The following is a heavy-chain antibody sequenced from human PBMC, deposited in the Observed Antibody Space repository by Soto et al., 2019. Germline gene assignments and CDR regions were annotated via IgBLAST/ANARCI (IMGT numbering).Heavy chain of an antibody. CDR1: GYSFTSYW. Sequence: PXESLKISCKGSGYSFTSYWIGWVRQMPGKGLEWMGIIYPGDSDTRYSPSFQGQVTISADKSISTAYLQWSSLKASDTAMYYCARLARIVATRYYYYGMDVWGQGTTVTVSS. V-gene: IGHV5-51*01. J-gene: IGHJ6*02. CDR3: ARLARIVATRYYYYGMDV. CDR2: IYPGDSDT. D-gene: IGHD5-12*01.